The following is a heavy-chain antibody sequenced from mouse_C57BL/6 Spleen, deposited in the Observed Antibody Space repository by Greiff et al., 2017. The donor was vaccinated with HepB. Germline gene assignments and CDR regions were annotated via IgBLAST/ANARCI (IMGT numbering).Heavy chain of an antibody. CDR1: GFTFSSYA. D-gene: IGHD2-12*01. J-gene: IGHJ4*01. Sequence: DVKLVESGGGLVKPGGSLKLSCAASGFTFSSYAMSWVRQTPEKRLEWVATISDGGSYTYYPDNVKGRFTISRDNAKNNLYLQMSQLKSEDTAMYYCARADDYYAMDYWGQGTSVTVSS. V-gene: IGHV5-4*03. CDR2: ISDGGSYT. CDR3: ARADDYYAMDY.